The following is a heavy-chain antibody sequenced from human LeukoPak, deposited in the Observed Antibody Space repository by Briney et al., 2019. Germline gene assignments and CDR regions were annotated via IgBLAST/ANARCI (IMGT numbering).Heavy chain of an antibody. CDR1: GFTVSSYS. Sequence: PGGSLRLSCAASGFTVSSYSMNWVRQAPGKGREWVASISSSSSYIYYADSVKGRFTISRDNAKNSLYLQMNSLRAEDTAVYSCARDRGVVAIDYWGQGTLVTVSS. V-gene: IGHV3-21*01. D-gene: IGHD2-15*01. CDR3: ARDRGVVAIDY. CDR2: ISSSSSYI. J-gene: IGHJ4*02.